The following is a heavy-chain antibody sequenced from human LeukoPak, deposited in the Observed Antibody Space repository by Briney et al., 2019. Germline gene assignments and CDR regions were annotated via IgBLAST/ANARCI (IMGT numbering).Heavy chain of an antibody. V-gene: IGHV1-18*01. D-gene: IGHD2-15*01. Sequence: ASVKVSCKASGYTFTSLHINWLRQAPGQGLEWMGWINGYNGNTHYSQNLQGRVTMTRDTSTNTVYLELRSLRFDDTAVYYCARWTRARGTCDNCYSSSLDSWGQGTLLTVSS. CDR2: INGYNGNT. CDR3: ARWTRARGTCDNCYSSSLDS. J-gene: IGHJ4*02. CDR1: GYTFTSLH.